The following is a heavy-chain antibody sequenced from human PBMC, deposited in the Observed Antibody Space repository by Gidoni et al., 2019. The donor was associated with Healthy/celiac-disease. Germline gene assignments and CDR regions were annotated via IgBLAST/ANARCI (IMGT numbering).Heavy chain of an antibody. D-gene: IGHD4-17*01. V-gene: IGHV3-23*01. J-gene: IGHJ3*02. CDR2: ISGSGGST. Sequence: EVQLLESGGGLVQPGGSLRLSCAASGFTFSSYAMSWVRQAPGKGLEWGSAISGSGGSTYYADSVKGRFTISRDNAKNTLDLQMNSLRAEDTAVYYCAKDLNDYGDHDAFDIWGQGTMVTVSS. CDR1: GFTFSSYA. CDR3: AKDLNDYGDHDAFDI.